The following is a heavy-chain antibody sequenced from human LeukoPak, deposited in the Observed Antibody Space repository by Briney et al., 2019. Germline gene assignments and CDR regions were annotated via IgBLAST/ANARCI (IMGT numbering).Heavy chain of an antibody. V-gene: IGHV3-21*01. CDR2: ISSSSSYI. D-gene: IGHD3-16*01. Sequence: PGGSLRLSCAASGFTFSSYSMNWVRQAPGKGLEWVSSISSSSSYIYYADSVKGRFTISRDNAKNSLYLQMNCLRAEDTAVYYCARRRRGGNAFDIWGQGTMVTVSS. CDR3: ARRRRGGNAFDI. J-gene: IGHJ3*02. CDR1: GFTFSSYS.